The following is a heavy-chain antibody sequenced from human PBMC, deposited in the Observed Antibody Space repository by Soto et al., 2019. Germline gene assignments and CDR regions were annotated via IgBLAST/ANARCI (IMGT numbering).Heavy chain of an antibody. CDR3: ARGGTPFAY. Sequence: ASVKVSCKTSGYTFTNFGLSWVRQTPGQGLEWMGWISAYNGNTNYAQNFQGRVTMTTDTSTSTAYMELRSLRSDDTAVYYCARGGTPFAYGGRGPLVTVSS. D-gene: IGHD1-7*01. CDR2: ISAYNGNT. J-gene: IGHJ4*02. V-gene: IGHV1-18*01. CDR1: GYTFTNFG.